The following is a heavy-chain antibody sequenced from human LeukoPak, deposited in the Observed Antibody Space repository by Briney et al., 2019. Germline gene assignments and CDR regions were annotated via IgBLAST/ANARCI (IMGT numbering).Heavy chain of an antibody. J-gene: IGHJ4*02. V-gene: IGHV4-39*01. CDR1: GGSISSSSYY. CDR2: IYYSGST. CDR3: ARLVAGALTIDY. D-gene: IGHD2-21*01. Sequence: KASETLSLTCTVSGGSISSSSYYWGWIRQPPGKGLEWIGSIYYSGSTYYNPSLKSRVTLSLDTSKNQFSLKLISVTAADTAVYYCARLVAGALTIDYWGQGTLATVSS.